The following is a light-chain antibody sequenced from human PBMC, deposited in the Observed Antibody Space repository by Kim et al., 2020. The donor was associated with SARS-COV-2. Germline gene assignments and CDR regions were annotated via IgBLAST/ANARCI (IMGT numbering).Light chain of an antibody. CDR3: QQRSNWAIT. V-gene: IGKV3-11*01. CDR1: QSVSSY. Sequence: PGERVTLSCRASQSVSSYLAWYQQKPGQAPRLLIYDASSRATGIPARFSGSGSGTDFTLTISSLEPEDFAVYYCQQRSNWAITFGQGTRLEIK. J-gene: IGKJ5*01. CDR2: DAS.